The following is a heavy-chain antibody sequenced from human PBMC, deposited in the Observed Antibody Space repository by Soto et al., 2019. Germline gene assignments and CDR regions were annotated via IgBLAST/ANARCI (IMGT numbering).Heavy chain of an antibody. CDR2: IWYDGSNK. CDR1: GFTFSSYG. J-gene: IGHJ4*02. V-gene: IGHV3-33*01. CDR3: AREVRPAGWSSGQFDY. D-gene: IGHD3-22*01. Sequence: QVQLVESGGGVVQPGRSLRLSCAASGFTFSSYGMHWVRQAPGKGLEWVAVIWYDGSNKYYADSVKGRFTISRDNSKHTWYLQMNSLRAEDTAVYYGAREVRPAGWSSGQFDYWGQGTLVTVSS.